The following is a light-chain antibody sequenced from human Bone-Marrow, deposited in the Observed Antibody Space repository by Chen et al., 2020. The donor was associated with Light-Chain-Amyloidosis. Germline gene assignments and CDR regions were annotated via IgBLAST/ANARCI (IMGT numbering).Light chain of an antibody. CDR3: QSVDSDGADRV. Sequence: ELTQAPSMSLFPGQTARITCSGDALPNQYVYWYQQKPGQAPVLFIYKDTERPSGIPGRFSGSSAGTTVTLTISGVQAEDEADYYCQSVDSDGADRVFGGGTKLTV. J-gene: IGLJ3*02. CDR1: ALPNQY. V-gene: IGLV3-25*03. CDR2: KDT.